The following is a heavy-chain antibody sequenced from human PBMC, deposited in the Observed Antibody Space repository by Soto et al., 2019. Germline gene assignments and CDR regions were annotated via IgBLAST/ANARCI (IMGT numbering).Heavy chain of an antibody. J-gene: IGHJ6*02. D-gene: IGHD2-2*01. CDR3: ARHFPGPRVEYQLPRPYYYYYGMDV. CDR1: GGSISSYY. CDR2: IYYSGST. V-gene: IGHV4-59*08. Sequence: SETLSLTCTVSGGSISSYYWSWIRQPPGKGLEWIGYIYYSGSTNYNPSLKSRVTISVDTSKNQLSLKLSSVTAADTAVYYCARHFPGPRVEYQLPRPYYYYYGMDVWGQGTTVTVSS.